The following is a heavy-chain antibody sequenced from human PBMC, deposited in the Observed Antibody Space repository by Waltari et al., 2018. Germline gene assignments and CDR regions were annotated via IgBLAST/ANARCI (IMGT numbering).Heavy chain of an antibody. CDR2: IYTSGST. V-gene: IGHV4-61*02. J-gene: IGHJ1*01. Sequence: QVQLQESGPGLVKPSQTLSLTCTVPGGSISSGSYYWSWIRQPAGRGLEWIGRIYTSGSTNYNPSLKSRVTISVDTSKNQFSLKLSSVTAADTAVYYCARHSSSSEYFQHWGQGTLVTVSS. D-gene: IGHD6-13*01. CDR3: ARHSSSSEYFQH. CDR1: GGSISSGSYY.